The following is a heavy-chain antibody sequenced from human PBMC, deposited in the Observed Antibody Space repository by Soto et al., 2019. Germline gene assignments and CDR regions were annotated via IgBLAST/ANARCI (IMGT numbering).Heavy chain of an antibody. J-gene: IGHJ4*02. Sequence: GGSLRLSCAASGFTFSSYSMNWVRQAPGKGLEWVSYISSSSSTIYYADSVKGRFTISRDNAKNSLYLQMNSLRAEDTAVYYCARDVHLGELSLSYYFDYWGQGTLVTVSS. CDR3: ARDVHLGELSLSYYFDY. CDR2: ISSSSSTI. CDR1: GFTFSSYS. V-gene: IGHV3-48*01. D-gene: IGHD3-16*02.